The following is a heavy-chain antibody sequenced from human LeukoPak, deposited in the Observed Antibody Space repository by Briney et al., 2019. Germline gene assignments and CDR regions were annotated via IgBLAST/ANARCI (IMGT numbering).Heavy chain of an antibody. D-gene: IGHD1-26*01. CDR1: GYTFTIYY. CDR2: INPRGGST. J-gene: IGHJ3*02. CDR3: ARDGPGFIVRAFDI. V-gene: IGHV1-46*01. Sequence: RASVSVSCTASGYTFTIYYMHWVRQAPGQGLEWMGIINPRGGSTSYAQKFQGRVTMTRDTSTSAVYMEMSSLRSEDTAVYYCARDGPGFIVRAFDIWGQGTMVTVSS.